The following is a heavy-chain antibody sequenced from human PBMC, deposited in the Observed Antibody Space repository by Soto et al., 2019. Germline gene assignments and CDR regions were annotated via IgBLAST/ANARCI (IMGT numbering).Heavy chain of an antibody. Sequence: EVQLVESGGGLVQPGRSLRLSCAASGFTFDDYAMHWVRQAPGKGLEWVSGISWNSGSIGYADSVKGRFTISRDNAKNSLYLQMNSLRAEDSALYYCAKGAKRTLVDYDSSGYYYPFDYWGQGTLVTVSS. J-gene: IGHJ4*02. D-gene: IGHD3-22*01. CDR3: AKGAKRTLVDYDSSGYYYPFDY. V-gene: IGHV3-9*01. CDR2: ISWNSGSI. CDR1: GFTFDDYA.